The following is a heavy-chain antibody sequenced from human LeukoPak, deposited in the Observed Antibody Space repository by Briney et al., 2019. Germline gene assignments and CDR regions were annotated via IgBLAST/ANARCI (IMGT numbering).Heavy chain of an antibody. CDR3: ARSPRSSGYYDPDY. V-gene: IGHV1-69*05. CDR2: IIPIFGTA. J-gene: IGHJ4*02. CDR1: GGTFSSYA. D-gene: IGHD3-22*01. Sequence: ASAKVSCKASGGTFSSYAISWVRQAPGQGLEWMGGIIPIFGTANYAQKFQGRVTITTDESTSTAYMELSSLRSEDTAVYYCARSPRSSGYYDPDYWGQGTLVTVSS.